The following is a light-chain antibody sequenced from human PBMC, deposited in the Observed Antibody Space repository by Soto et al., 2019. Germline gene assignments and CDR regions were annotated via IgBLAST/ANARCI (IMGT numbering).Light chain of an antibody. CDR1: TSHVGGYDY. V-gene: IGLV2-11*01. CDR3: CSYGGSFPYV. CDR2: DVT. Sequence: QSLPTQPPSMSRSPGQSVTISCTRTTSHVGGYDYVSWYQQHPGKAPKLLIYDVTKRPSGVPDRFSGSKSGNTASLTISGLQAEDEADFFCCSYGGSFPYVFGTGTKVTVL. J-gene: IGLJ1*01.